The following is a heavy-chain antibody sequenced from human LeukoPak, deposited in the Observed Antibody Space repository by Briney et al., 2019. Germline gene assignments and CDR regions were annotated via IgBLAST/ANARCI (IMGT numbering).Heavy chain of an antibody. CDR1: GFSFSITW. J-gene: IGHJ4*02. Sequence: GGSLRLSCAAAGFSFSITWMHWVRQPPGQGLVWVARITSDGTSISYAESVKGRFTISRDNAKNTLYLQMNSLRVDDTAIYYCARDWYHAIDYWGQGTLVTVSS. CDR3: ARDWYHAIDY. D-gene: IGHD2-2*01. V-gene: IGHV3-74*03. CDR2: ITSDGTSI.